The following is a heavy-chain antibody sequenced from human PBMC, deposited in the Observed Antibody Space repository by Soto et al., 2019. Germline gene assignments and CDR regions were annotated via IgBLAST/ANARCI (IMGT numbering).Heavy chain of an antibody. Sequence: QVQLQQWGAGLLKPSETLSLTCAVYGGSFSGYYWSWIRQPPGKGLEWIGEINHSGSTNYNPALMRRLTISLDTSKHQFSLKLSSVTAADTAVYYCERATMVRGVINYWGQGTLVTVSS. J-gene: IGHJ4*02. D-gene: IGHD3-10*01. CDR2: INHSGST. V-gene: IGHV4-34*01. CDR3: ERATMVRGVINY. CDR1: GGSFSGYY.